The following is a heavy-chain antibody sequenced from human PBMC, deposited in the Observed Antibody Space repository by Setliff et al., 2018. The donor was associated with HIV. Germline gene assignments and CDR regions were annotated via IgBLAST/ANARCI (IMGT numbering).Heavy chain of an antibody. Sequence: SETLSLTCTVSGGSITGHYWSWIRQPPGKGLEWIGYIHYSGSTNYNPSLKSRVTISVDKSKNQFSLKLTSVTAADTAVYYCASAVGSSSWLRALDYWGQGTLVTVS. D-gene: IGHD6-13*01. CDR1: GGSITGHY. CDR3: ASAVGSSSWLRALDY. V-gene: IGHV4-59*11. J-gene: IGHJ4*02. CDR2: IHYSGST.